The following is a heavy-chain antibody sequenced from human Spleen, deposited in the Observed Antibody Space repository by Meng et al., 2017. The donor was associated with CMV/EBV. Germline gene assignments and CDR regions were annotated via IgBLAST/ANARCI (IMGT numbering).Heavy chain of an antibody. CDR3: TRDPQAYCGGDCYSGY. Sequence: GESLKISCTASGFTFGDYAMSWVRQAPGKGLEWVGFIRSKAYGGTTEYAASVKGRFTISRDDSKSIAYLQMNSLKTEDTAVYYCTRDPQAYCGGDCYSGYWGQGTLVTVSS. J-gene: IGHJ4*02. D-gene: IGHD2-21*01. CDR1: GFTFGDYA. CDR2: IRSKAYGGTT. V-gene: IGHV3-49*04.